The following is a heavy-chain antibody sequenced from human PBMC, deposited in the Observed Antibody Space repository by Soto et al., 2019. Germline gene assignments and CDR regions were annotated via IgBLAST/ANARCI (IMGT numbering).Heavy chain of an antibody. V-gene: IGHV4-34*01. Sequence: QVQLQQWGAGLLKPSATLSLTCGVYGESFSGYYWSWIRQPPGQGLKWIGEINHSGSTNYKPSLKSRVTISVDTSKNQFSLKLSSVTAADTAVYYCARGGTQLWFKYYFDFWGQGTLVTVSS. J-gene: IGHJ4*02. CDR2: INHSGST. D-gene: IGHD5-18*01. CDR1: GESFSGYY. CDR3: ARGGTQLWFKYYFDF.